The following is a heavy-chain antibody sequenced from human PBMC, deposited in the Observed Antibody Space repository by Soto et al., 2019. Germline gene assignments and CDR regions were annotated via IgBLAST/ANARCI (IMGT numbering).Heavy chain of an antibody. D-gene: IGHD3-16*01. CDR2: IKSRADGGTT. CDR1: GFSFSNAW. CDR3: TAHLGEFFPLDY. V-gene: IGHV3-15*01. J-gene: IGHJ4*02. Sequence: EVQLVESGGDFVNPGGSLRVSCAVSGFSFSNAWMSWVRQAPGKGLEWVGRIKSRADGGTTDYTAPVKGRFTISRDDSKNTVFLQMNSLKTEDTAVYYCTAHLGEFFPLDYWGQGTLVTVSS.